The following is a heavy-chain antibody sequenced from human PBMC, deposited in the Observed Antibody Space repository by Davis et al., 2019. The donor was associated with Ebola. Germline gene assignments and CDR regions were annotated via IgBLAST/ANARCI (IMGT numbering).Heavy chain of an antibody. CDR3: ARGSTPGYCSGGSCPDDAFDI. CDR2: ISSNGGST. D-gene: IGHD2-15*01. Sequence: GGSLRLSCAASGFTFSSYAMHWVRQAPGKGPEYVSAISSNGGSTYYADSVKGRFTISRDNSKNTLYLQMGSLRAEDMAVYYCARGSTPGYCSGGSCPDDAFDIWGQGTMVTVSS. J-gene: IGHJ3*02. CDR1: GFTFSSYA. V-gene: IGHV3-64*02.